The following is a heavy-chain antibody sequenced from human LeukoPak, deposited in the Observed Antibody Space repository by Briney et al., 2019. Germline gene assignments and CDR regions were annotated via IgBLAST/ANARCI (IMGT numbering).Heavy chain of an antibody. J-gene: IGHJ4*02. Sequence: ASVKVSCKVSGYTLTELSMHWVRQAPGKGLEWMGGFDPEDGETIYAQKFQGRVTMTEDTSTDTAYMELSSLRSEDTAVYYCATGRYYDSSGYYYFDHWGQGTLVTVSS. CDR3: ATGRYYDSSGYYYFDH. CDR2: FDPEDGET. D-gene: IGHD3-22*01. V-gene: IGHV1-24*01. CDR1: GYTLTELS.